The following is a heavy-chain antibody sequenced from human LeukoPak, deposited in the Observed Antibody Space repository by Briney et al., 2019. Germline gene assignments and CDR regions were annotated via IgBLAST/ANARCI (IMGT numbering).Heavy chain of an antibody. CDR3: ARATGGYGDYGWHFDL. D-gene: IGHD4-17*01. Sequence: ASVKVSCKASGYSFTSYFIHWVRQAPGQGLERMGIINPFGGSATYAQEFQGRVTMTRDTSTSTVSMDLSSLKSEDTAMYYCARATGGYGDYGWHFDLWGRGTLVTVSS. CDR2: INPFGGSA. V-gene: IGHV1-46*01. J-gene: IGHJ2*01. CDR1: GYSFTSYF.